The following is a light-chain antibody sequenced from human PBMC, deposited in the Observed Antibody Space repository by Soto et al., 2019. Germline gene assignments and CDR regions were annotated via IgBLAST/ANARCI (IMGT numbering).Light chain of an antibody. CDR1: SSDVGGYNY. CDR2: DVS. V-gene: IGLV2-11*01. J-gene: IGLJ1*01. CDR3: CSYAGSYTLYV. Sequence: QSALTQPRSVSGSPGQSVTISCTGTSSDVGGYNYVSWYQQHPGKAPKLMIYDVSKRPSGVPDRFSGSKSGNTASPTISGLQAEDEADYYCCSYAGSYTLYVFGTGTKVTVL.